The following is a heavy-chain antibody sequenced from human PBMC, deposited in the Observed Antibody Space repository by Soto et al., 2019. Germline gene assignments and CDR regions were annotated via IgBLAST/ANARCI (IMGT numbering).Heavy chain of an antibody. D-gene: IGHD3-10*01. Sequence: ESGGTLVQPGGSLRLSYAASGYTFSDFAIHWVRQTPGKRLEYVSAINGNGGTTYYGDSVKGRFTISRDNSKNTAYLQMGSLRVEDTAVYYCARWSHYGSGTYPWGQGTLVTVS. CDR2: INGNGGTT. J-gene: IGHJ4*03. CDR3: ARWSHYGSGTYP. V-gene: IGHV3-64*07. CDR1: GYTFSDFA.